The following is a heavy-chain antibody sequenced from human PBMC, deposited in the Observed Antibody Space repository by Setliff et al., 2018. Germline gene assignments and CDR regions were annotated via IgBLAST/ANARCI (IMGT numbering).Heavy chain of an antibody. CDR1: EFSLSDFH. V-gene: IGHV3-73*01. CDR2: VRRKTNSYAT. CDR3: ARRGVGMGMDV. J-gene: IGHJ6*03. D-gene: IGHD2-2*01. Sequence: PGESLRLSCAASEFSLSDFHMHWVRQAPGKGLEWVGRVRRKTNSYATAYSASLKGRFTISRDDSKNTAYLQMNSLQSEDTAVYYCARRGVGMGMDVWGKGTTVTVSS.